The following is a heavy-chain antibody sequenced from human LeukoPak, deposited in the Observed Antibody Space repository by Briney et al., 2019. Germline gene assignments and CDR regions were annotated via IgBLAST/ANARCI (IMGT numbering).Heavy chain of an antibody. D-gene: IGHD3-10*01. CDR3: AKEAYFGSGSFVDY. J-gene: IGHJ4*02. CDR1: GFTYSTYA. V-gene: IGHV3-23*01. Sequence: VGSLRLSCAASGFTYSTYAMSWVRQAPGKGLEWVSAITGSGDTTYYADSVKGRFTISRDNSKNTLSLQMNSLRAEDTAVYYCAKEAYFGSGSFVDYWGQGTLVTVSS. CDR2: ITGSGDTT.